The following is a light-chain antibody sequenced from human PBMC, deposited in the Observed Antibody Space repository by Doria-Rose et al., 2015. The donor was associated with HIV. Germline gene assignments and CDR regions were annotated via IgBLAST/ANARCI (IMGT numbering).Light chain of an antibody. Sequence: DIRMTQSPSSLSASIGDRVTITCRACQTVSTYLNWFQQEPGKAPKLLIYAASRLQSGVPSRFSGSGSGTDFTLTISGLQPGEFATYYGQQTYSSPTGTVGQGTK. CDR1: QTVSTY. V-gene: IGKV1-39*01. CDR2: AAS. CDR3: QQTYSSPTGT. J-gene: IGKJ1*01.